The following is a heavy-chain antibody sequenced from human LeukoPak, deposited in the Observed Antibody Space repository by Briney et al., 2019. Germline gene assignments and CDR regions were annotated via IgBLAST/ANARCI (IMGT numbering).Heavy chain of an antibody. CDR1: GFTFSSYA. V-gene: IGHV3-30-3*01. J-gene: IGHJ4*02. D-gene: IGHD5-18*01. CDR3: ASWDLRGYSYGTLGY. Sequence: PGGSLRLSCAASGFTFSSYAMHWVRQAPGKGLEWVAVISYDGSNKYYADSVKGRFTISRDNSKNTLYLQMNSLRAEDTAVYYCASWDLRGYSYGTLGYWGQGTLVTVSS. CDR2: ISYDGSNK.